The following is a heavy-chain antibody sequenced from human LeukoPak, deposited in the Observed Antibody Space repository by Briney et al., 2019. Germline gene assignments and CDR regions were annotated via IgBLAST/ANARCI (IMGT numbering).Heavy chain of an antibody. J-gene: IGHJ6*02. CDR2: ISYDGSNK. V-gene: IGHV3-30*18. CDR1: GFTFSSYG. Sequence: QSGGSLRLSCAASGFTFSSYGMHWVRQAPGKGLEWVAVISYDGSNKYYADSVKGRFTISRDNSKNTLYLQMNSLRAEDTAVYYCAKTSSYGSRLYYYYGMDVWGQGTTATVSS. D-gene: IGHD3-10*01. CDR3: AKTSSYGSRLYYYYGMDV.